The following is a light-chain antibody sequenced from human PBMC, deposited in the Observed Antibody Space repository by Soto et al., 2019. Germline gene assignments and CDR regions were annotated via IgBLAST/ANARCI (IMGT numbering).Light chain of an antibody. Sequence: EIVLTQSPGTLSLSPGERATVSCRASQSVRSSNLAWYQQRPGQAPRLLIYGASRRANGIPDRFSGSGSGTEFTLTISRLEPEDFAVYYCQLYGDSRTFGQGTKV. V-gene: IGKV3-20*01. CDR2: GAS. CDR1: QSVRSSN. J-gene: IGKJ1*01. CDR3: QLYGDSRT.